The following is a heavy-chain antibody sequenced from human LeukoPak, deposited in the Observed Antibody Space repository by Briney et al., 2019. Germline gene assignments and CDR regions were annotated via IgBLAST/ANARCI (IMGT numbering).Heavy chain of an antibody. J-gene: IGHJ4*02. V-gene: IGHV3-23*01. CDR2: ISGSGGSA. CDR3: AKTQGYSSAYYYFDY. CDR1: GFTFTTYA. D-gene: IGHD6-19*01. Sequence: PGGSLRLSCAASGFTFTTYAMSWVHQAPGKGLEWVSVISGSGGSAYYADSVKGRFTISRDNSKNTLYLQMNSLRAEDTAVYYCAKTQGYSSAYYYFDYWGQGTLVTVSS.